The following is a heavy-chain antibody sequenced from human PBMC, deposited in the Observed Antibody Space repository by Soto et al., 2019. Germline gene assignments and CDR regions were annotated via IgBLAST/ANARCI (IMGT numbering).Heavy chain of an antibody. CDR3: AGGGRWVIDS. J-gene: IGHJ4*02. CDR2: IKQDGSEK. V-gene: IGHV3-7*01. CDR1: KFTFSSYW. Sequence: EVQLVESGGGLVQPGGSLRLSCAASKFTFSSYWMNWVRQAPGQGLEWVANIKQDGSEKYYVDSVKGRFTISRDNAKNALYLQMNSLRAEDTAVYYCAGGGRWVIDSGGQGALVTVSS. D-gene: IGHD3-16*01.